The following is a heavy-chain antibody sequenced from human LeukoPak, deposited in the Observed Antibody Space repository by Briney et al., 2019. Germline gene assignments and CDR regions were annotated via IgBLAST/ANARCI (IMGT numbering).Heavy chain of an antibody. CDR2: IIPIFGTA. CDR1: GGAFSSYA. J-gene: IGHJ5*02. D-gene: IGHD1-14*01. Sequence: SVKVSCKASGGAFSSYAISWVRQAPGQGLEWMGGIIPIFGTANYAQKFQGRVTITADESTSTAYMELSSLRSEDTAVYYCARDYGTFGQRNWFDPWGQGTLVTVSS. CDR3: ARDYGTFGQRNWFDP. V-gene: IGHV1-69*13.